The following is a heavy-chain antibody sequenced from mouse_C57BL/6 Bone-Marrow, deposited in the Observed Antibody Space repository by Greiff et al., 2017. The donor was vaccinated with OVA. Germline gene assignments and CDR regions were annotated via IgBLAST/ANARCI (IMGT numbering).Heavy chain of an antibody. V-gene: IGHV3-6*01. CDR2: ISYDGSN. J-gene: IGHJ2*01. CDR1: GYSITSGYY. D-gene: IGHD1-1*01. CDR3: ASYYYGSWYFDY. Sequence: VQLKQSGPGLVKPSQSLSLTCSVTGYSITSGYYWNWIRQFPGNKLEWMGYISYDGSNNYNPSLKNRISITRDTSKNQFFLKLNSVTTEDTATYYCASYYYGSWYFDYWGQGTTLTVSS.